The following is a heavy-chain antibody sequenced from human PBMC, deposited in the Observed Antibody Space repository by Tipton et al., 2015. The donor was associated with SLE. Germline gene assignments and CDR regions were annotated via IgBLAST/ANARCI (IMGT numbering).Heavy chain of an antibody. J-gene: IGHJ3*02. V-gene: IGHV4-4*08. CDR2: IYTRGNT. CDR3: ANSHSSGWYDAFDI. CDR1: GGSISRYY. D-gene: IGHD6-19*01. Sequence: TLSLTCTVSGGSISRYYWSWIRQPPGKGLEWIGYIYTRGNTNYNPPLKSRVTISVDTSKHQFSLKLSSVTAADTAVYYCANSHSSGWYDAFDIWGQGTMVTVSS.